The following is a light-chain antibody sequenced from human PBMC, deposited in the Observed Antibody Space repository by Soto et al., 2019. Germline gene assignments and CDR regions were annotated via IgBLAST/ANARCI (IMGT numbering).Light chain of an antibody. CDR2: LGS. CDR1: QSLRHSNGFNY. J-gene: IGKJ1*01. CDR3: MQALQTPWT. Sequence: DIVMSRSPLSRTVTPGEPASISCRSSQSLRHSNGFNYLDWYLQKPGQSPQLLIYLGSNRASGVPDRFSGSGSGTDFTLRISRVEAEDVGIYYCMQALQTPWTFGQGTKVDIK. V-gene: IGKV2-28*01.